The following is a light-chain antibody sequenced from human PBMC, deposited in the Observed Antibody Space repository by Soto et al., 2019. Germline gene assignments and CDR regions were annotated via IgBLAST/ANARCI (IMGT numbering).Light chain of an antibody. V-gene: IGLV2-8*01. CDR2: EVS. Sequence: QSALTQPPSASGSPGQSVTISCTGTSSDVGGYNYVSWYQQHPGNAPKLMIYEVSQRPSGVPDRFSGSKSGNTASLTVSGLQAADEADYYCVSCEASYTRVVFCGGTKLTVL. CDR1: SSDVGGYNY. J-gene: IGLJ2*01. CDR3: VSCEASYTRVV.